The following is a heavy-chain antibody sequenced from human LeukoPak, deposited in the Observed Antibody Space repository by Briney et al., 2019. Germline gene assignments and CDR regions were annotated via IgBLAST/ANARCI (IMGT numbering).Heavy chain of an antibody. CDR1: GFTFSSYE. D-gene: IGHD1-14*01. J-gene: IGHJ4*02. CDR2: IRYDGNIK. Sequence: GGSLRLSCAASGFTFSSYEMNWVRQAPGKGLEWVAFIRYDGNIKFYADPMKGRFTISRDNSKNTLYLHINCLSPEDTALYYCVKDNPLDYWGQGTLVIVSS. V-gene: IGHV3-30*02. CDR3: VKDNPLDY.